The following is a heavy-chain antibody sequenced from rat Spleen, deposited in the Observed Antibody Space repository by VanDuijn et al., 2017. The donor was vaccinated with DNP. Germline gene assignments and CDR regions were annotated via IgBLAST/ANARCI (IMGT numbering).Heavy chain of an antibody. CDR1: GFIFLNYG. D-gene: IGHD1-6*01. V-gene: IGHV5-29*01. CDR3: ARRGYYGSYWYFDF. CDR2: IIYDGSRT. Sequence: EVQLVESGGGFVQPGRSLKLSCAASGFIFLNYGLAWVRQAPTRGLEWVATIIYDGSRTYYRDSVKGRFTISRDNAKSTLYLQMDSLRSEDTATYYCARRGYYGSYWYFDFWGPGTMVTVSS. J-gene: IGHJ1*01.